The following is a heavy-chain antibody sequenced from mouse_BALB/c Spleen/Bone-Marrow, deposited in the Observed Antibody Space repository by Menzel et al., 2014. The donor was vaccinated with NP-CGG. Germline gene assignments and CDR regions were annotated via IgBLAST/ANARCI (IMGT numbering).Heavy chain of an antibody. D-gene: IGHD1-1*01. J-gene: IGHJ3*01. Sequence: QVQLQQSGGEVVKPGTSVKLSCKTSGFTFSNSYISWLKLKSGQSLEWIAWIIGGTGGTTYNQKFTGKAQLTVDTSSNTAYIQLSSLTTEDSAIYYCARPLYGSSFAWFAYWGQGTLVTVSA. V-gene: IGHV1-54*02. CDR3: ARPLYGSSFAWFAY. CDR1: GFTFSNSY. CDR2: IIGGTGGT.